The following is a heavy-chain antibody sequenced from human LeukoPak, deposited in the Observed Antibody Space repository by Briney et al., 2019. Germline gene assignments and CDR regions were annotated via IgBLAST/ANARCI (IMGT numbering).Heavy chain of an antibody. V-gene: IGHV1-69*05. Sequence: SVKVSCKASGGTFSSYAISWVRQAPGQGLEWMGGIIPIFGTANYAQKFQGRVTITTDESTSTAYMELSSLRSEDTAVYYCARGKNQPLYYYYYYMDVWGKGTTVTVSS. J-gene: IGHJ6*03. CDR1: GGTFSSYA. CDR3: ARGKNQPLYYYYYYMDV. D-gene: IGHD2-2*01. CDR2: IIPIFGTA.